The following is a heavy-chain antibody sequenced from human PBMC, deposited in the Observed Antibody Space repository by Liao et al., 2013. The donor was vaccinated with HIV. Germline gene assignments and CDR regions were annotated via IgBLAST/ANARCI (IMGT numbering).Heavy chain of an antibody. CDR2: INHSGTT. CDR3: ARIHYDFWSGHNWFDP. CDR1: GVSINIRRYY. J-gene: IGHJ5*02. Sequence: QVQLQESGPGLVKPSQTLSLTCTVSGVSINIRRYYWTWIRQPPGKGLEWIGEINHSGTTNYNPSLESRVSISVDTSKNHFSLNLTSVTAADTAMYYCARIHYDFWSGHNWFDPWGQGTLVTVSS. D-gene: IGHD3-3*01. V-gene: IGHV4-61*03.